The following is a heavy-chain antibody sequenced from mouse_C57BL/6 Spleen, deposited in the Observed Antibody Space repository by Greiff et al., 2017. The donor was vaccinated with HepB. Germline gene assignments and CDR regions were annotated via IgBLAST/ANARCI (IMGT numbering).Heavy chain of an antibody. J-gene: IGHJ4*01. Sequence: VKLMESGAELARPGASVKMSCKASGYTFTSYTMHWVKQRPGQGLEWIGYINPSSGYTKYNQKFKDKATLTADKSSSTAYMQLSSLTSEDSAVYYCARFPVVATYPYAMDYWGQGTSVTVSS. D-gene: IGHD1-1*01. CDR1: GYTFTSYT. V-gene: IGHV1-4*01. CDR3: ARFPVVATYPYAMDY. CDR2: INPSSGYT.